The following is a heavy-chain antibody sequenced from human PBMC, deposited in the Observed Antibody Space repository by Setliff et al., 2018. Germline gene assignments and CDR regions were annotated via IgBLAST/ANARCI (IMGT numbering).Heavy chain of an antibody. V-gene: IGHV1-69*05. J-gene: IGHJ6*03. Sequence: ASVKVSCKASGGTFRNYGISWVRQAPGQGLEWMGGTIPIFGTTDYARKFQGRVTIITDESTSTAYMQLSSLGSEDTAVYYCVREGVDSRSSTDYRYYMDVWGKGTTVTVSS. CDR2: TIPIFGTT. D-gene: IGHD3-22*01. CDR1: GGTFRNYG. CDR3: VREGVDSRSSTDYRYYMDV.